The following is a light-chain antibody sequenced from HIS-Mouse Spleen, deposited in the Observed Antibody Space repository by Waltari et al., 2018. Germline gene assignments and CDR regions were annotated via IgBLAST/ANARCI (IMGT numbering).Light chain of an antibody. CDR3: QQFNSYPIT. Sequence: DTVTITCRASQGISSAVSWYQQKPVKATKLLIYGASSLASGVPSRFSGSGSGTDFTLTISSLHPEDFATYCCQQFNSYPITFGQGTRLEIK. V-gene: IGKV1-13*02. CDR2: GAS. CDR1: QGISSA. J-gene: IGKJ5*01.